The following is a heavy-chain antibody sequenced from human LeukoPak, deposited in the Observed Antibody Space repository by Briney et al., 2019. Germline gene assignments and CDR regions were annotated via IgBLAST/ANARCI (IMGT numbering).Heavy chain of an antibody. V-gene: IGHV4-39*07. CDR2: IYSRGST. CDR3: ARDRPFSSGWYEPQSNYFDS. CDR1: GGSISSSNYY. J-gene: IGHJ4*02. D-gene: IGHD6-19*01. Sequence: SETLSLTCIVSGGSISSSNYYWGWIRQSPGKGLEWIGSIYSRGSTYYNPSLKSRVIVSSDMSKNQFSLKLSSVTAADTAVYYCARDRPFSSGWYEPQSNYFDSWGQGTLVTVSS.